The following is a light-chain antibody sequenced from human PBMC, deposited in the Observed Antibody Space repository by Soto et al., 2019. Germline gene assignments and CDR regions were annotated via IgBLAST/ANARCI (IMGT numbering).Light chain of an antibody. V-gene: IGLV2-8*01. Sequence: QSVLTQPASVSGSPGQSITISCTGTSSDVGNYKYVSWYQQHPGKAPKLMIYEVSNRPSGVPDRFSGSKSGNTASLTVSGLQAADEADYFCKSYAGSNTYVFGSGTKVTV. CDR3: KSYAGSNTYV. CDR1: SSDVGNYKY. J-gene: IGLJ1*01. CDR2: EVS.